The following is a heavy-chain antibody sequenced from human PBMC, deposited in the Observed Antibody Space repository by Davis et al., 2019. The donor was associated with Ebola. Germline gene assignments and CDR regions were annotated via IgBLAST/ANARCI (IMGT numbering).Heavy chain of an antibody. V-gene: IGHV3-21*01. Sequence: GGSLRLSCAASGFTFSTYSMSWVRQAPGKGLEWVSSISSDSDYIYYADSAKGRFTISRDNAKNSLYLQMNSLRAEDTAVYYCARAHYDFWSGYLNYWGQGTLVTVSS. CDR2: ISSDSDYI. D-gene: IGHD3-3*01. J-gene: IGHJ4*02. CDR3: ARAHYDFWSGYLNY. CDR1: GFTFSTYS.